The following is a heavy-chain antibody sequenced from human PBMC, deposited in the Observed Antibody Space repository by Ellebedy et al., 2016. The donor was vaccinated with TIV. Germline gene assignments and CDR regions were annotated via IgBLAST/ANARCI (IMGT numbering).Heavy chain of an antibody. Sequence: PGGSLRLSCAASGFTFSSYSMNWVRQAPGKGLEWVSSSSSSSYYIYYADSVKGRSTFSRDNAKNSLYLQMNSLRAEDTAVYYCARDLDYYYGMDVWGQGTTVTVSS. CDR2: SSSSSYYI. V-gene: IGHV3-21*01. CDR3: ARDLDYYYGMDV. CDR1: GFTFSSYS. J-gene: IGHJ6*02.